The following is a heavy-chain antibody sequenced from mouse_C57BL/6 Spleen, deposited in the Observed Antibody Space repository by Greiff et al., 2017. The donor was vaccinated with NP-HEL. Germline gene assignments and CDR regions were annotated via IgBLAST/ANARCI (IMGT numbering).Heavy chain of an antibody. CDR2: IYPGDGDT. V-gene: IGHV1-82*01. Sequence: QVQLQQSGPELVKPGASVKISCKASGYAFSSSWMNWVKQRPGKGLEWIGRIYPGDGDTNYNGKFKGKATLTADKSSSTAYMQLSSLTSEDSAVYFCARYPAMGYWGQGTSVTVSS. CDR3: ARYPAMGY. J-gene: IGHJ4*01. CDR1: GYAFSSSW.